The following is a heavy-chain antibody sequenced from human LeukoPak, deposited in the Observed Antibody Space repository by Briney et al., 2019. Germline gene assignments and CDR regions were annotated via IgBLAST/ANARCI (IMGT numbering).Heavy chain of an antibody. CDR2: INPNSGGT. D-gene: IGHD3-22*01. Sequence: ASVKVSCKASGYTFTDYYMHWVRQAPGQGLEWMGWINPNSGGTYYAQRFQGRVTMTRDTSISTAYMELSSLRSDDTAVYYCARQANDHSGHDYWGQGTLVTVSS. CDR3: ARQANDHSGHDY. V-gene: IGHV1-2*02. CDR1: GYTFTDYY. J-gene: IGHJ4*02.